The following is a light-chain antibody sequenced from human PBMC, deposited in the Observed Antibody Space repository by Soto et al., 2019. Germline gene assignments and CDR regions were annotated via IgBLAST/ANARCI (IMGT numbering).Light chain of an antibody. V-gene: IGKV3-20*01. Sequence: EIVLTQSPGTLSLSVGERATLSCRASQSVSTSSLAWYQQKPGQAPRLLIYGASSRATGIPDRVSGSGSGADFTLSISRLEPEDFAMYYCQQYGSSPYTFGQGTKLAIK. J-gene: IGKJ2*01. CDR2: GAS. CDR1: QSVSTSS. CDR3: QQYGSSPYT.